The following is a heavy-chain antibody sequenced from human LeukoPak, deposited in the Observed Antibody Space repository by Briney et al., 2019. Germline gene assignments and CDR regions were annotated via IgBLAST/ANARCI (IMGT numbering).Heavy chain of an antibody. D-gene: IGHD3-22*01. Sequence: GRSLRLSCAASGFTFSSYGMHWVRQAPGKGLEWVAVIWYDGSNKYYADSVKGRFTISRDNSKNTLYLQMNSLRAEDTAVYYCARDLDSYYDSSGYFGYWGQGTLVTVSS. CDR2: IWYDGSNK. CDR1: GFTFSSYG. V-gene: IGHV3-33*01. CDR3: ARDLDSYYDSSGYFGY. J-gene: IGHJ4*02.